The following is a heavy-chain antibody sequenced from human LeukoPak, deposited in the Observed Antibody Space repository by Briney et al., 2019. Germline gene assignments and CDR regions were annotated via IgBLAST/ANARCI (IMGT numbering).Heavy chain of an antibody. V-gene: IGHV3-7*03. CDR3: ARVYTGNRWHFDY. D-gene: IGHD2-2*02. J-gene: IGHJ4*02. CDR2: IKRDGSEK. Sequence: PGGSLRLSCAASGFTFSTYWMSWLRQAPGKGLECVANIKRDGSEKYYVDSVKGRFTIFRDDAKSSLYLQMNSLRAEDTAVYFCARVYTGNRWHFDYWGQGTLVTVSS. CDR1: GFTFSTYW.